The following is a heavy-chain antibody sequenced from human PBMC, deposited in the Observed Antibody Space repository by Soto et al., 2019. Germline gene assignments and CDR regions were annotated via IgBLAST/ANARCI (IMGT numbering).Heavy chain of an antibody. CDR3: ARERSFSSSSGHFDY. V-gene: IGHV3-7*01. CDR1: GFTFSSYW. D-gene: IGHD6-6*01. J-gene: IGHJ4*02. Sequence: EVQLVESGGGLVQPGGSLRLSCAASGFTFSSYWMSWVRQAPGKGLEWVANIKQDGSEKYYVDSVKGRFTISRDNAKNSLQLLMNSLRAEDTAVYYCARERSFSSSSGHFDYWGQGTLVTFSS. CDR2: IKQDGSEK.